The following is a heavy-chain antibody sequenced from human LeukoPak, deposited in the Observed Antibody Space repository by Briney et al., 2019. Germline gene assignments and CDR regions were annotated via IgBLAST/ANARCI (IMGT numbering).Heavy chain of an antibody. CDR1: GGSISSYY. V-gene: IGHV4-59*01. Sequence: SETLSLTCTVSGGSISSYYWSWIRQPPGKGLEWIGYIYYSGSTNYNPSLKSRVTISVDTSKNQFSLKLSSVTAADMAVYYCARGPYGSFEYWGQGTLVTVSS. D-gene: IGHD3-10*01. J-gene: IGHJ4*02. CDR2: IYYSGST. CDR3: ARGPYGSFEY.